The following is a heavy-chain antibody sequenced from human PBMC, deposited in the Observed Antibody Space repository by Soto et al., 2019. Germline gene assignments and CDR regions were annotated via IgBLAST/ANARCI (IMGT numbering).Heavy chain of an antibody. D-gene: IGHD3-3*01. V-gene: IGHV3-30*18. CDR2: IAYDEFNK. CDR3: AKGTVFGVGIGFDS. Sequence: QVQLVASGGGVVQPGRSLRLSCAASGFTFSSYGMHWVRQAPGKGLEWVALIAYDEFNKYYADSVKGRFTISRDNSKNTLYLEMNSRTVEDTAVYYCAKGTVFGVGIGFDSWGQGILVTVSS. J-gene: IGHJ4*02. CDR1: GFTFSSYG.